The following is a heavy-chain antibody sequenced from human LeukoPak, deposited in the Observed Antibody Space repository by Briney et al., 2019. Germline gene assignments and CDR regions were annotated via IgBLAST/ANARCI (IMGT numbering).Heavy chain of an antibody. D-gene: IGHD3-22*01. V-gene: IGHV3-7*01. CDR1: GFTFSSYW. CDR3: ARHYDSSGYSLDY. J-gene: IGHJ4*02. Sequence: GGSLRVSCAASGFTFSSYWMTWVRQAPGKGLEWVASIKQDGSQKYYVDSVKGRFTISRDNVKNSLYLQMNSLRAEDTAVYYCARHYDSSGYSLDYWGQGTLVTVSS. CDR2: IKQDGSQK.